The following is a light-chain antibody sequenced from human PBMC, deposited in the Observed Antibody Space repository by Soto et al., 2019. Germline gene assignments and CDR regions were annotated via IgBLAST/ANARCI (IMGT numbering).Light chain of an antibody. J-gene: IGLJ3*02. CDR1: SGDVGGYNY. Sequence: QSVLTQPASVSGSPGQSITISCTGTSGDVGGYNYVSWYQHHPGKAPKLMIYDVTNRPSGVSNRFSGSKSGNTASLTISGLQAEDEADYYCTSYTTSSPYLVFGGGTKLTVL. CDR2: DVT. V-gene: IGLV2-14*03. CDR3: TSYTTSSPYLV.